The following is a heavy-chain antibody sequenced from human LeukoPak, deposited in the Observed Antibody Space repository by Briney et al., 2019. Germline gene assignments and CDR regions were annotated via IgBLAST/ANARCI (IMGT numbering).Heavy chain of an antibody. V-gene: IGHV1-8*01. D-gene: IGHD6-13*01. CDR1: GYTFTSYD. CDR2: INPNSANT. CDR3: ARASTSWYTGDQYYFDY. J-gene: IGHJ4*02. Sequence: GASVKVSCKASGYTFTSYDINWVRQATGQGLEWMGWINPNSANTGYAQKFRGRVTMTGNTSISTAYMELSSLRSEDTAVYYCARASTSWYTGDQYYFDYWGQGTLVTVSS.